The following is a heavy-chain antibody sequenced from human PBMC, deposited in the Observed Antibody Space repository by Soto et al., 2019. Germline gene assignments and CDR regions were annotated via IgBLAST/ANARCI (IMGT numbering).Heavy chain of an antibody. D-gene: IGHD5-12*01. CDR1: GFTFSSYA. Sequence: EVQLLESGGGLVQPGGSLRLSCAASGFTFSSYAMSWVRQAPGKGLEWVSAISGSGGSTYYADSVKGRFTISRDNSKNTLYLQVNSLRAEDTAVYYCAKSFATDRSSGYVGFDYWGQGTLVTVSS. V-gene: IGHV3-23*01. J-gene: IGHJ4*02. CDR2: ISGSGGST. CDR3: AKSFATDRSSGYVGFDY.